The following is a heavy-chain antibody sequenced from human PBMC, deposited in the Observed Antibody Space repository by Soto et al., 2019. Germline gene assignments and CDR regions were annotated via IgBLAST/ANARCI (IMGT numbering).Heavy chain of an antibody. CDR3: TRERWDYGDPKWYFDL. V-gene: IGHV3-33*01. J-gene: IGHJ2*01. CDR2: IWYDGSDK. CDR1: GFTFSNYG. Sequence: GGSLRLSCAASGFTFSNYGMHWVRQAPGKELEWVAVIWYDGSDKYYADSVKGRFAISRDNSKDILYLQMNSLKADDTAVYYCTRERWDYGDPKWYFDLWGRGTLVTVSS. D-gene: IGHD4-17*01.